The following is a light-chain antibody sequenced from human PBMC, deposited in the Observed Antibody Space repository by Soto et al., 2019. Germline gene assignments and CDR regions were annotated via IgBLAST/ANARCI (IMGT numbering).Light chain of an antibody. CDR2: KAS. J-gene: IGKJ1*01. CDR1: QTISSW. CDR3: QQYENYWT. Sequence: DIQMTQSPSTLSGSVGDRVTITCRASQTISSWLAWYQQKPGKAPKLLIYKASTLKSGVPSRFSGSGSGTEFTLTISNLQPDDFATYYCQQYENYWTFGQGTKVDNK. V-gene: IGKV1-5*03.